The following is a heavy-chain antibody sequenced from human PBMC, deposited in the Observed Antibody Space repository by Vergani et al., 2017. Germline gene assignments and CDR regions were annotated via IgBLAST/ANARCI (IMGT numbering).Heavy chain of an antibody. Sequence: EVQLLESGGGLVQPGGSLRLSCAASGFTFSSYAMSWVRQAPGKGLEWVSAISGSGGSTYYADSVKGRFTISRDNSKNTLYLQMNSLRAEDTAVYYCAKDXHSGLTYYYDSSGYYFDYWGQGTLVTVSS. CDR3: AKDXHSGLTYYYDSSGYYFDY. V-gene: IGHV3-23*01. CDR2: ISGSGGST. CDR1: GFTFSSYA. J-gene: IGHJ4*02. D-gene: IGHD3-22*01.